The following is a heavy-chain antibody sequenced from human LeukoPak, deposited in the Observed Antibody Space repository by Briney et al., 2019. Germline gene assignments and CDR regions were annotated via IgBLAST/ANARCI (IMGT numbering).Heavy chain of an antibody. J-gene: IGHJ6*03. CDR2: IYSGGST. V-gene: IGHV3-53*01. CDR1: GFTVSSNY. D-gene: IGHD7-27*01. Sequence: GGSLRLSCAASGFTVSSNYMSWVRQAPGKGLEWVSVIYSGGSTYYADSVEGRFTISRDNSKNTLYLQMNSLRAEDTAVYYCARESGDYYYMDVWGKGTTVTVSS. CDR3: ARESGDYYYMDV.